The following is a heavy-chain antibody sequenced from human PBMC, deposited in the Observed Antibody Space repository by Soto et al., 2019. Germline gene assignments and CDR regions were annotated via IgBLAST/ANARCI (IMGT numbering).Heavy chain of an antibody. D-gene: IGHD6-6*01. CDR3: TKNLGQGGWQPVE. CDR1: GFTFSNYG. Sequence: EVQLLESGGGFVQPGGSLIVACVASGFTFSNYGMTWVRQAPGKGLEWVSGIAGSGGGTRYADSLKGRFTISRDNSKKTVYLQLNSLRAEDTAVYHCTKNLGQGGWQPVEWGQGTPVTVSS. CDR2: IAGSGGGT. J-gene: IGHJ4*02. V-gene: IGHV3-23*01.